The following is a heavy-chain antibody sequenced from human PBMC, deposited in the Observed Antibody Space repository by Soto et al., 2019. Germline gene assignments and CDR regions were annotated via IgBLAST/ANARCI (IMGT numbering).Heavy chain of an antibody. CDR3: AVYYYDSNTNNWFDP. V-gene: IGHV1-69*13. CDR2: IIPIFGTA. CDR1: GGTFSSYA. Sequence: SVKVSCKASGGTFSSYAISWVRQAPGQGLEWMGGIIPIFGTANYAQKFQGRVTITADESTSTAYMELSSLRSEDTAVYYCAVYYYDSNTNNWFDPWGQGTLVTVS. J-gene: IGHJ5*02. D-gene: IGHD3-22*01.